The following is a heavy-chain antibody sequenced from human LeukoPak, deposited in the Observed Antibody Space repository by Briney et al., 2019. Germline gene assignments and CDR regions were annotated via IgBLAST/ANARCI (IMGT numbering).Heavy chain of an antibody. J-gene: IGHJ4*02. CDR2: ISAYNGNT. Sequence: ASVKVSCKASGYTFTSYGISWVRQAPGQGLEWMGWISAYNGNTNYAQKLQGRVTMTTDTSTSTAYMELRSLRSDDTAVYYCARMGYYYDSSGYYYAPYFDYWGQGTLVTVSS. CDR1: GYTFTSYG. V-gene: IGHV1-18*01. CDR3: ARMGYYYDSSGYYYAPYFDY. D-gene: IGHD3-22*01.